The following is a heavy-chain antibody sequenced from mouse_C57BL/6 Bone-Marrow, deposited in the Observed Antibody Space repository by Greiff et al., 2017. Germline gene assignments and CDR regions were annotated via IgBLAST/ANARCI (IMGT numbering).Heavy chain of an antibody. CDR3: ARSRSNYGDYYAMDY. D-gene: IGHD2-5*01. Sequence: QVQLQQPGAELVKPGASVKLSCKASGYTFTSYWMHWVKQRPGQGLEWIGMIHPKSGSTNYNEKFKSKATLTVDKSSSTAYMQLRSLTSEDSAVYYCARSRSNYGDYYAMDYWGQGTSGTVSS. CDR1: GYTFTSYW. CDR2: IHPKSGST. J-gene: IGHJ4*01. V-gene: IGHV1-64*01.